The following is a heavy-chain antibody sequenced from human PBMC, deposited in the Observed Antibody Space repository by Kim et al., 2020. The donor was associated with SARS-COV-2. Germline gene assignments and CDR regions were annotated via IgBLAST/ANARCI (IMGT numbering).Heavy chain of an antibody. CDR3: AREGGTPEIGPLDL. J-gene: IGHJ3*01. D-gene: IGHD3-16*01. Sequence: YSHKFEDRVSITWDTSASTAYMELRSLTSEDTAVYYCAREGGTPEIGPLDLWGQGTVVTVSS. V-gene: IGHV1-3*01.